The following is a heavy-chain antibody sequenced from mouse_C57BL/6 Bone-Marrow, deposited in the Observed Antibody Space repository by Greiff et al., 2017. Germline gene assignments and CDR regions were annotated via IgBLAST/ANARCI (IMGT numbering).Heavy chain of an antibody. Sequence: QVQLQQPGAELVKPGASVKMSCKASGYTFTSYWITWVKQRPGQGLEWIGDIYPGSGSTNYNEKFKSKATLTVDTSSRTAYMQLSSLTSEDSAVDYCARYDYYGSSDDYWGQGTTLTVSS. D-gene: IGHD1-1*01. CDR3: ARYDYYGSSDDY. J-gene: IGHJ2*01. CDR1: GYTFTSYW. CDR2: IYPGSGST. V-gene: IGHV1-55*01.